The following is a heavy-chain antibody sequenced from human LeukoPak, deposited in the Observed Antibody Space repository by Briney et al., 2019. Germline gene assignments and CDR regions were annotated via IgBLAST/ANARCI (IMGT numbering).Heavy chain of an antibody. J-gene: IGHJ4*02. CDR3: ARYCSSTSCILRGFDY. CDR1: GYSFTSGHY. D-gene: IGHD2-2*01. V-gene: IGHV4-38-2*01. Sequence: SETLSLTCSVSGYSFTSGHYWGWIRQPPGKGLEWIGNIYHTGSTHYNPSLKSRVTISVDTSKNQFSLKLCSVTAADTAVYYCARYCSSTSCILRGFDYWGQGTLVTVSS. CDR2: IYHTGST.